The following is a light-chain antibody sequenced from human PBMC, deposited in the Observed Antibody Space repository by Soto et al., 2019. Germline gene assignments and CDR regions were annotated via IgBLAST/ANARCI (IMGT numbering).Light chain of an antibody. J-gene: IGKJ4*01. Sequence: EIVLTQSPGTLSLSPGERATLSCRASQSVSSSYLAWYQQKPGEAPRLLIYGSARRTTGIPERFSGSGSGTEFTLTISRLEPEDVAVYYCQQYGSAPRTFGGGTKVEIK. CDR3: QQYGSAPRT. V-gene: IGKV3-20*01. CDR2: GSA. CDR1: QSVSSSY.